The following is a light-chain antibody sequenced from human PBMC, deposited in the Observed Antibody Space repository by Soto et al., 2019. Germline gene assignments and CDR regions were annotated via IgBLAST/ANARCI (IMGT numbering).Light chain of an antibody. CDR1: GSDVGGYNY. Sequence: QSALTQPAPVSGSPGQSITISCTGTGSDVGGYNYVSWYQQHPGKAPKLMIYEVSNRPSGVSNRFSGAKSGNTASLTISGLQAEDEADYYCTSYTRSSTVVFGGGTQLTVL. V-gene: IGLV2-14*01. CDR3: TSYTRSSTVV. CDR2: EVS. J-gene: IGLJ2*01.